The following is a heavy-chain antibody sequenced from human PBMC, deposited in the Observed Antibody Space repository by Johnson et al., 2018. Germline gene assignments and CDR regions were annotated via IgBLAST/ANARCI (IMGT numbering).Heavy chain of an antibody. CDR2: ISYDGSNK. V-gene: IGHV3-30*18. Sequence: VQLVETGGGVVQPGRSLRLSCAASGFTFSSYGMHWVRQAPGKGLEWVAVISYDGSNKYYADSVKGRFTISRDNAKNTRYLQMNSLRAEDTAVYYCAKSHRRSATDDYYGMDVWGKGTTVTGAS. J-gene: IGHJ6*04. CDR3: AKSHRRSATDDYYGMDV. D-gene: IGHD2-21*01. CDR1: GFTFSSYG.